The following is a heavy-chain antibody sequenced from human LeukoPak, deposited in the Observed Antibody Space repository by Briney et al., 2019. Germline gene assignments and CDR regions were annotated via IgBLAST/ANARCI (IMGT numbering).Heavy chain of an antibody. D-gene: IGHD6-19*01. CDR3: ARSGWSPDYYYYYMDV. J-gene: IGHJ6*03. V-gene: IGHV1-8*01. CDR1: GYTFTSYD. CDR2: MNPNSGNT. Sequence: ASVKLSCKASGYTFTSYDINWVRQATGQGLERMGWMNPNSGNTGYAQKFQGRVTMTRNTSISTAYMELSSLRSEDTAVYYCARSGWSPDYYYYYMDVWGKGTTVTVSS.